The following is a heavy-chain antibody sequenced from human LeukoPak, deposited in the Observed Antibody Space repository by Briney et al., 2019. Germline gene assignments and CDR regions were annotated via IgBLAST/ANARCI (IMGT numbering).Heavy chain of an antibody. CDR3: ARPADCSGGSCYDY. CDR1: GFTFSSYA. J-gene: IGHJ4*02. D-gene: IGHD2-15*01. Sequence: GGSLRLSCAASGFTFSSYAMSWVRQAPGKGLEWVSAISGSGGSTYYADSVKGRFTISRDNSKNTLYLQMNSLRAEDTAVYYCARPADCSGGSCYDYWGQGTLVTVSS. V-gene: IGHV3-23*01. CDR2: ISGSGGST.